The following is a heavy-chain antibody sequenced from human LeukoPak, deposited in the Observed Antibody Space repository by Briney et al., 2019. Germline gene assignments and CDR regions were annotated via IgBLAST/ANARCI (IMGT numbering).Heavy chain of an antibody. V-gene: IGHV3-48*01. CDR1: GFTFSRDS. CDR2: INGGGSPI. J-gene: IGHJ4*02. Sequence: GGSLRLSCAASGFTFSRDSMNWVRQAPGKGLEWVAYINGGGSPIYYADSVRGRFTISRDNAKSSLYLQMNSLRAEDTALYYCVRDNPRCCGVIPADIDDFWGQGTLVTVSS. CDR3: VRDNPRCCGVIPADIDDF. D-gene: IGHD2-21*01.